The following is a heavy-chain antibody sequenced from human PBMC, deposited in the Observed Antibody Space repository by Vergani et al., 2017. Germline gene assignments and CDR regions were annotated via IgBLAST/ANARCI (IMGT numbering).Heavy chain of an antibody. V-gene: IGHV4-34*01. D-gene: IGHD2-2*01. CDR3: ARRQSYCSSTSCYYGHSYYVDV. CDR2: INHSGST. J-gene: IGHJ6*03. CDR1: GGSFSGYY. Sequence: QVQLQQWGAGLLKPSETLSLTCAVYGGSFSGYYWSWIRQPPGKGLEWIGEINHSGSTNYNPSLKSRVTISVDTSKNQFSLKLSSATAADTAVYYCARRQSYCSSTSCYYGHSYYVDVWGKGTTVTVSS.